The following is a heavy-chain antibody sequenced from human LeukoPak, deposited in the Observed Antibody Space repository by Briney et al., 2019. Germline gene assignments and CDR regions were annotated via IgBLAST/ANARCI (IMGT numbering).Heavy chain of an antibody. V-gene: IGHV4-4*07. D-gene: IGHD5-18*01. Sequence: SETLSLTCTVSGGSISSYFWTWIRQPAGKGLEWIGRIYTSGSTNYNPSLKSRVTISVDTSKNQFSLKLSSVTAADTAVYYCARETAMVPLANPLPDYWGQGTLVTVSS. CDR3: ARETAMVPLANPLPDY. J-gene: IGHJ4*02. CDR2: IYTSGST. CDR1: GGSISSYF.